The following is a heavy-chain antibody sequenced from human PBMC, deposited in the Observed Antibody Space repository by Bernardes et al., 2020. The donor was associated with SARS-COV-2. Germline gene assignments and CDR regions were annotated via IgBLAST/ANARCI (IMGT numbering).Heavy chain of an antibody. D-gene: IGHD6-13*01. CDR1: GYTFTGYY. CDR2: MNPNSGNT. Sequence: ASVKVSCKASGYTFTGYYMHWVRQATGQGLEWMGWMNPNSGNTGYAQKFQGRVTMTRNTSISTAYMELSSLRSEDTAVYYCARGGVAAAGRFDPWGQGTLVTVSS. V-gene: IGHV1-8*02. J-gene: IGHJ5*02. CDR3: ARGGVAAAGRFDP.